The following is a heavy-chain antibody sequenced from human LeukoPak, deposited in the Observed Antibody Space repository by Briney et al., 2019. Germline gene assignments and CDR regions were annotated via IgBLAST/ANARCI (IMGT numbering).Heavy chain of an antibody. J-gene: IGHJ4*02. V-gene: IGHV3-23*01. Sequence: GGSLRLSCAASGFTLSSYAMSWVRQAPGKGLEWVSAISGSGGSTYYADSVKGRFSISRDNSKNTLYLQMNSLRTEDTAIYYCTERLLGGYWGQGTLVTVSS. CDR1: GFTLSSYA. CDR2: ISGSGGST. CDR3: TERLLGGY. D-gene: IGHD1-26*01.